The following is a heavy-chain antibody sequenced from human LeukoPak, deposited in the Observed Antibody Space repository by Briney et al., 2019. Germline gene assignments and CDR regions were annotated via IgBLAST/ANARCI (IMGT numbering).Heavy chain of an antibody. CDR1: GFTFSSYE. J-gene: IGHJ3*02. D-gene: IGHD3-22*01. V-gene: IGHV3-48*03. Sequence: GGSLRLSCAASGFTFSSYEMNWIRQAPGKGLEWISYISNSGSTKYYADSVKGRFTISRDNAKNSLYLQMNSLRADDTAVYYCARGKPSYYYDSSAYFYNGAFDIWGQGTMVTVSS. CDR3: ARGKPSYYYDSSAYFYNGAFDI. CDR2: ISNSGSTK.